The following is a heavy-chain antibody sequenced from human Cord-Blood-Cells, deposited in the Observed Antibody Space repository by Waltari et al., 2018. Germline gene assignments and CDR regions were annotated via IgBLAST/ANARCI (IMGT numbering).Heavy chain of an antibody. V-gene: IGHV1-69*01. CDR3: ARRWRGALTGDWYFDL. CDR2: IITIFGTA. J-gene: IGHJ2*01. D-gene: IGHD7-27*01. Sequence: MGGIITIFGTANYAKKFQGRVTITADESTSTAYMELSSLRSEDTAVYYCARRWRGALTGDWYFDLWGRGTLVTVSS.